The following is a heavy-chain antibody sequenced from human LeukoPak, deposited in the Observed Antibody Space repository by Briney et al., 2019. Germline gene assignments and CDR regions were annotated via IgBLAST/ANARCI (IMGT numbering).Heavy chain of an antibody. J-gene: IGHJ4*02. V-gene: IGHV4-38-2*02. CDR1: GYSISRGYY. Sequence: SETLSLPCTVSGYSISRGYYWGWIRQPPGKGLEWIGSIYHSGSTYYNPSLKSRVTISVDTSKNQFSLKLSSVTAADTAVYYCAREGIMITFGGVIVGDSFFDYWGQGTLVTVSS. D-gene: IGHD3-16*02. CDR2: IYHSGST. CDR3: AREGIMITFGGVIVGDSFFDY.